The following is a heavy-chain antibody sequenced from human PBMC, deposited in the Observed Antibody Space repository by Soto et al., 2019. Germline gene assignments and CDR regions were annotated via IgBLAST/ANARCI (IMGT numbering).Heavy chain of an antibody. D-gene: IGHD3-22*01. V-gene: IGHV3-30*18. CDR3: AKPMGRITMIVVDWYFDL. Sequence: PGGSLRLACAASGFTFSSYGMHWVRQAPGKGLEWVAVISYDGSNKYYADSVKGRFTISRDNSKNTLYLQMNSLRAEDTAVYYCAKPMGRITMIVVDWYFDLWGRGTLVTVPQ. CDR2: ISYDGSNK. CDR1: GFTFSSYG. J-gene: IGHJ2*01.